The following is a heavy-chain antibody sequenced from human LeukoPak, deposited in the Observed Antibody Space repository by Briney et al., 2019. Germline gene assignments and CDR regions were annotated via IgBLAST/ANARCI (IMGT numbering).Heavy chain of an antibody. D-gene: IGHD3-22*01. CDR3: AKQPLYYYDSSGYY. CDR2: ISYDGSNK. CDR1: GFTFSSYG. Sequence: GGSLRLSCAASGFTFSSYGMRWVRQAPGKGLEWVAVISYDGSNKYYADSVKGRFTISRDNSKNTLYLQMNSLRAEDTAVYYCAKQPLYYYDSSGYYWGQGTLVTVSS. V-gene: IGHV3-30*18. J-gene: IGHJ4*02.